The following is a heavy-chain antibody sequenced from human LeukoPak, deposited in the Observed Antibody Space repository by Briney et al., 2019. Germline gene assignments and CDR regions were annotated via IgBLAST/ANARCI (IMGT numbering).Heavy chain of an antibody. J-gene: IGHJ4*02. V-gene: IGHV4-39*07. CDR3: ARGDSSGWYPLPFDY. D-gene: IGHD6-19*01. CDR2: MYYSGST. CDR1: GGSISSSRYY. Sequence: PSETLSLTCTVSGGSISSSRYYWGWIRQPPGKGLEWIGSMYYSGSTYYNPSLKSRVTISVDTSKNQFSLKLSSVTAADTAVYYCARGDSSGWYPLPFDYWGQGTLVTVSS.